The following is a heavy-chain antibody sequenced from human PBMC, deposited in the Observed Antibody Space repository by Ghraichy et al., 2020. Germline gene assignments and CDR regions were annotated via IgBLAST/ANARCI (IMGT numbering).Heavy chain of an antibody. CDR2: INPNSGGT. D-gene: IGHD1-26*01. CDR3: AGGAVGATRNYAFDI. J-gene: IGHJ3*02. CDR1: GYTFTGYY. Sequence: ASVKVSCKASGYTFTGYYMHWVRQAPGQGLEWMGRINPNSGGTNYAQKFQGRVTMTRDMSISTAYMELSRLRSDDTAVYYCAGGAVGATRNYAFDIWGQGTMVTVSS. V-gene: IGHV1-2*06.